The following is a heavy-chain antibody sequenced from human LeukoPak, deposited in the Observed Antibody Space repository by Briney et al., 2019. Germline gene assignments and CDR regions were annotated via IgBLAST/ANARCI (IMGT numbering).Heavy chain of an antibody. CDR2: IPYDGSNN. CDR3: AKAGGDYYGSVFQH. Sequence: GGTLRLFYATSGFTFSSYGMHWVRQAPGKGLEWRADIPYDGSNNYYAVSVKGRFTSSRDNSKSTLYLQMNRLRAEDTVVYYCAKAGGDYYGSVFQHWGQGTLVTVSS. CDR1: GFTFSSYG. V-gene: IGHV3-30*18. J-gene: IGHJ1*01. D-gene: IGHD3-10*01.